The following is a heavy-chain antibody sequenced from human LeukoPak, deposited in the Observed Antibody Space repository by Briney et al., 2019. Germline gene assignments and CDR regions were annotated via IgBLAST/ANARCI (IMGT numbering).Heavy chain of an antibody. CDR2: INHSGST. CDR3: ARAPPYSSSWYVY. V-gene: IGHV4-34*01. Sequence: PSETLSLTCAVYGGSFSGYYWSWIRQPPRKGLEWMGEINHSGSTNYNPSPKSRVTISVDTSKNQFSRKLSSVTAADSAVYYCARAPPYSSSWYVYWGQGTLVTVSS. J-gene: IGHJ4*02. D-gene: IGHD6-13*01. CDR1: GGSFSGYY.